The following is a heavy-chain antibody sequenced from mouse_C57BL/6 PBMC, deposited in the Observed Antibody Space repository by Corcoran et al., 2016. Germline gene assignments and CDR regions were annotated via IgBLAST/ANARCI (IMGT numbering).Heavy chain of an antibody. CDR3: ARGYDDYDKWYFDV. CDR1: GYTFTSYG. Sequence: QVQMQQSGAELARPGASVKLSCKASGYTFTSYGISWVKQRTGQGLEWIGEIYPRSGNTYYNEKFKGKATLTADKSSSTAYMELRSLTSEDSAVYFCARGYDDYDKWYFDVWGTGTTVTVSS. D-gene: IGHD2-4*01. J-gene: IGHJ1*03. V-gene: IGHV1-81*01. CDR2: IYPRSGNT.